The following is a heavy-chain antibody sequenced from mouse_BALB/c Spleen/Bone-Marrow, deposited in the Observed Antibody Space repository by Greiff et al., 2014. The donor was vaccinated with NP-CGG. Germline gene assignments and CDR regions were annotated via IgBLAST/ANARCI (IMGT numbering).Heavy chain of an antibody. J-gene: IGHJ4*01. V-gene: IGHV1-54*01. Sequence: QVQLQQPGAELVRPGTSVKVSCKAPGYAFTNYWIEWIKQRPGQGLEWIGVINPGSGGINYNEKFKGKATLTADKSSSTAYMQLSSLTSDDSAVYVCARELVRGMDYWGQGTSVTVSS. CDR2: INPGSGGI. CDR3: ARELVRGMDY. CDR1: GYAFTNYW. D-gene: IGHD1-1*01.